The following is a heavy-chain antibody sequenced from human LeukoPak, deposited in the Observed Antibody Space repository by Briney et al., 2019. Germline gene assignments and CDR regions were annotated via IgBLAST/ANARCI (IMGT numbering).Heavy chain of an antibody. V-gene: IGHV3-21*06. J-gene: IGHJ6*03. CDR2: ITSSSSYI. CDR1: GFTFTNYN. CDR3: ARDPYSGNYGAYYYYYMDV. D-gene: IGHD1-26*01. Sequence: GGSLRLSCAASGFTFTNYNMNWVRQAPGKVLEWVSSITSSSSYIYYADSVKGRFTISRDNAKNSLYLQMDSLRVEDTAVYYCARDPYSGNYGAYYYYYMDVWGKGTTVTVSS.